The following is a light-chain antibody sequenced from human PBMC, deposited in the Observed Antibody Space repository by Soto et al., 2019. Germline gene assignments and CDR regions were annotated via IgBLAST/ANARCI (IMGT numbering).Light chain of an antibody. CDR3: QQYYSYPLA. CDR1: QGISSY. CDR2: AAS. Sequence: AIRMTQSPSSLSASTGDRVTITCRASQGISSYLAWYQQKPGKAPKLLIYAASTLQSGVPSRFSGSGSGTDLTLTISCLQSEDIATYYCQQYYSYPLAFGQGTKVDIK. J-gene: IGKJ1*01. V-gene: IGKV1-8*01.